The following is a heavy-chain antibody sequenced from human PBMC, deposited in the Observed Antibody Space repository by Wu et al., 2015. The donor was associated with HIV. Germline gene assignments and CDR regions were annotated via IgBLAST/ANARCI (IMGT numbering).Heavy chain of an antibody. CDR2: ISAGSNTR. V-gene: IGHV3-48*01. CDR3: ARDRFCNTINCYGALSDY. CDR1: TFSFNIYS. Sequence: EVQMVQSGGGLVQPGGSLRLSCEGSTFSFNIYSMNWFRQVPGKGLEWLSYISAGSNTRFYADSVKGRFTISRDNAKSSLFLQMNNVTAEDTAIYFCARDRFCNTINCYGALSDYWGQGALVTVSS. J-gene: IGHJ4*02. D-gene: IGHD2/OR15-2a*01.